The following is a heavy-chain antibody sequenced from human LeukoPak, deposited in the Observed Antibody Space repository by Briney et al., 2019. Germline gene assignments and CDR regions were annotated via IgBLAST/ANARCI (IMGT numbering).Heavy chain of an antibody. V-gene: IGHV3-15*01. CDR2: IKSKTDGGTT. CDR3: IKTPTRLQADFDY. CDR1: GFTFSNAW. D-gene: IGHD4-11*01. J-gene: IGHJ4*02. Sequence: GGSLRPSCAASGFTFSNAWMSWVRQAPGKGLEWVGRIKSKTDGGTTDYAAPVKGRFTISRDDSKNTLYLQMNSLKTEDTAVYYCIKTPTRLQADFDYWGQGTLVTVSS.